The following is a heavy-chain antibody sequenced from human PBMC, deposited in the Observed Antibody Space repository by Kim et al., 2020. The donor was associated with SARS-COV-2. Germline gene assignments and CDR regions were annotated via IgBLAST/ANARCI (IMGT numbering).Heavy chain of an antibody. J-gene: IGHJ4*02. CDR1: GFTFDDYA. V-gene: IGHV3-9*01. CDR2: ISWNSGSI. D-gene: IGHD3-22*01. Sequence: GGSLRLSCAASGFTFDDYAMHWVRQAPGKGLEWVSGISWNSGSIGYADSVKGRFTISRDNAKNSLYLQMNSLRAEDTALYYCAKDHTYYYDSSGCWGDGGPMGFDYWGQGTLVTVSS. CDR3: AKDHTYYYDSSGCWGDGGPMGFDY.